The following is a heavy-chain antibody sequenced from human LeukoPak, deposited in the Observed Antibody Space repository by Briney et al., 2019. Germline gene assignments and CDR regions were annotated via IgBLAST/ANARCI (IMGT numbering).Heavy chain of an antibody. D-gene: IGHD3-10*01. CDR2: IYYSGGT. V-gene: IGHV4-59*08. J-gene: IGHJ4*02. Sequence: ASETLSLTCTVSGGSISSYYWSWIRQPPGKGLEWIVYIYYSGGTNYNPSLKSRVTISVDTSKNQFSLKLSSVTAADTAVYYCGGRGVIADYWGQGTLVTVSS. CDR3: GGRGVIADY. CDR1: GGSISSYY.